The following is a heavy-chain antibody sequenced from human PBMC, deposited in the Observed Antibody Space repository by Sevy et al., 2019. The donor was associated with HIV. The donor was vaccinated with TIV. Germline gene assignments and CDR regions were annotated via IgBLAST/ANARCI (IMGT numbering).Heavy chain of an antibody. CDR2: ISWNSGSI. D-gene: IGHD6-6*01. CDR3: AEDACQPWEEYSCSSVGSVY. V-gene: IGHV3-9*01. Sequence: GGSLRLSCAASGFTFDDYAMHWVRQAPGKGLEWVSGISWNSGSIGYAEAVKGRFNISSDNAKKSLYLQMNSLRAEDTALYYCAEDACQPWEEYSCSSVGSVYWGQGTLVTVSS. J-gene: IGHJ4*02. CDR1: GFTFDDYA.